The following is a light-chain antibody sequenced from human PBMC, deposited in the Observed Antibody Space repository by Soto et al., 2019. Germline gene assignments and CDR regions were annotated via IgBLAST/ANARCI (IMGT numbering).Light chain of an antibody. CDR1: QSFTSN. Sequence: EIILTQSPATLYVSPGERATLSCRASQSFTSNLAWYQQRPGQAPRVLIYDTSNRATDIPARFSGSGSGTEFTLTIASLHSEDFAFYYCQHYNHWPCMLSFGGGTRV. V-gene: IGKV3-15*01. CDR3: QHYNHWPCMLS. J-gene: IGKJ4*01. CDR2: DTS.